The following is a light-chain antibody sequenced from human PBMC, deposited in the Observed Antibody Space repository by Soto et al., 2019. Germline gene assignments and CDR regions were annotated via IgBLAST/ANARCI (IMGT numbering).Light chain of an antibody. CDR3: QHYKHYTESA. CDR2: KAS. CDR1: QSISTW. J-gene: IGKJ2*01. Sequence: DIQMTQSPSTLSASVEDRVTITCRASQSISTWLAWYQQKPGKAPKVLVHKASSLENGVPSRFSGTGSETEFTLTISSLQPDDFATYYCQHYKHYTESAFGQGTKLEIK. V-gene: IGKV1-5*03.